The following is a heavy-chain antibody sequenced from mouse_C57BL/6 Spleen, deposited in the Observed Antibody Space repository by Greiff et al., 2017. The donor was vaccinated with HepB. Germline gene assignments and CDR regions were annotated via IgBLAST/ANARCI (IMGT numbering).Heavy chain of an antibody. V-gene: IGHV1-82*01. CDR1: GYAFSSSW. D-gene: IGHD1-1*01. CDR3: ARGFYYYGSSYVRYFDV. CDR2: IYPGDGDT. J-gene: IGHJ1*03. Sequence: QVQLQQSGPELVKPGASVKISCKASGYAFSSSWMNWVKQRPGKGLEWIGRIYPGDGDTNYNGKFKGTATLTADKSSSTAYMQLSSLTSEDSAVYFCARGFYYYGSSYVRYFDVWGTGTTVTVSS.